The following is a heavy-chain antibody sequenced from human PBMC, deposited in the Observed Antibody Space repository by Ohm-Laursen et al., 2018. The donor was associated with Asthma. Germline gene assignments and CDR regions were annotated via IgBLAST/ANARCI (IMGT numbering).Heavy chain of an antibody. CDR2: ISYDGSNK. CDR3: AKDPKEYSSSWRALDY. V-gene: IGHV3-30-3*01. Sequence: SLRLSCSASGFTFSSYAMHWVRQAPGKGLEWVAVISYDGSNKYYADSVKGRFTISRDNSKNTLYLQMNSLRAEDTAVYYCAKDPKEYSSSWRALDYWGQGTLVTVSS. CDR1: GFTFSSYA. J-gene: IGHJ4*02. D-gene: IGHD6-13*01.